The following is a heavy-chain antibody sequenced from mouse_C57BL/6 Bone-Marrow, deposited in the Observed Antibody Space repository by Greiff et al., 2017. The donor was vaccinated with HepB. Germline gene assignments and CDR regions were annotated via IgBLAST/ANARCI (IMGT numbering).Heavy chain of an antibody. CDR3: AGGCAGYSLGY. V-gene: IGHV1-19*01. CDR2: INPYNGDT. CDR1: GYTFTDYY. D-gene: IGHD3-3*01. J-gene: IGHJ2*01. Sequence: EVQLQQSGPVLVKPGASVKMSCKASGYTFTDYYMNWVKQSPGKSLEWIGGINPYNGDTSYNQKFKGKATLTVDTSSSTAYMELNSLTSEDSAVFYCAGGCAGYSLGYWGPVTTLTVSS.